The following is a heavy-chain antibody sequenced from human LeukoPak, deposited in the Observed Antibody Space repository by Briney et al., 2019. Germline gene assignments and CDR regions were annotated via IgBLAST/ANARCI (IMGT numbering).Heavy chain of an antibody. D-gene: IGHD5-18*01. Sequence: GGSLRLSCAASGFTFSSFGMRWVRQAPGKGLEWVSAISGSGGTTYYADSVKGRFTISRDNSKKTMYLQMKSLRAEDTAVYYCARDAGYGYDRFDYWGQGTQVTVSS. CDR3: ARDAGYGYDRFDY. CDR2: ISGSGGTT. CDR1: GFTFSSFG. J-gene: IGHJ4*02. V-gene: IGHV3-23*01.